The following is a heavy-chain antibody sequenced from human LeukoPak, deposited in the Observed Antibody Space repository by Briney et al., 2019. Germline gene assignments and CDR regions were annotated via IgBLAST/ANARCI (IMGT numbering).Heavy chain of an antibody. CDR3: AKDSVRSGGWFYFDN. V-gene: IGHV3-23*01. J-gene: IGHJ4*02. Sequence: PGGSLRLSCAASGFTFSSYSMNWVRQAPGKGLEWVSGISASGSNTFYADSVKSRFTISRDNSKNTLYLQMSSLRAEDTAIYYCAKDSVRSGGWFYFDNWGQGTLVSVSS. CDR1: GFTFSSYS. CDR2: ISASGSNT. D-gene: IGHD6-19*01.